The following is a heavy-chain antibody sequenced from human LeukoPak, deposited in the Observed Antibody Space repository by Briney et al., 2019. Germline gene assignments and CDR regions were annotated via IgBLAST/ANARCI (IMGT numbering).Heavy chain of an antibody. Sequence: GGSLRLSCAASGFTFRSYGMTWVRQAPGKGLEWVSYISSASNTIYYADSVKGRFTISRDNAKNSLYLQMNSLRAEDTAMYYCARGGWFGDYNWFDPWGQGTLVTVSS. J-gene: IGHJ5*02. D-gene: IGHD3-10*01. V-gene: IGHV3-48*01. CDR1: GFTFRSYG. CDR2: ISSASNTI. CDR3: ARGGWFGDYNWFDP.